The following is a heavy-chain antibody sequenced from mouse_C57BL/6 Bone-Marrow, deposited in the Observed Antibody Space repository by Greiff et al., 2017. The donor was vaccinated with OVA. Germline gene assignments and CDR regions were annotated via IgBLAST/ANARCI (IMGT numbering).Heavy chain of an antibody. Sequence: EVQRVESGGGLVQPGGSLSLSCAASGFTFTAYYMSWVRQPPGKALEWLGFIRNKANGYTTEYSASVKGRFTISRDNSQSILYLQMNALRAEDSATYYCARYEVLRHYAMDYWGQGTSVTVSS. V-gene: IGHV7-3*01. CDR2: IRNKANGYTT. D-gene: IGHD1-2*01. CDR3: ARYEVLRHYAMDY. J-gene: IGHJ4*01. CDR1: GFTFTAYY.